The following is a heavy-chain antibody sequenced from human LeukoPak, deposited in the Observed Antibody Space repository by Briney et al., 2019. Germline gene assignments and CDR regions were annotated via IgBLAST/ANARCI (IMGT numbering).Heavy chain of an antibody. V-gene: IGHV1-18*01. D-gene: IGHD7-27*01. J-gene: IGHJ3*02. Sequence: ASVKVSCKSSGYTFTSYGITWVRQAPGQGLEWMGWISAYNGNTNYAQKLQGRVTMTTDTSTSTAYMELRSLRSDDTAVYYCARDRNWGLVAVHNAFDIWGQGTMVTVSS. CDR1: GYTFTSYG. CDR2: ISAYNGNT. CDR3: ARDRNWGLVAVHNAFDI.